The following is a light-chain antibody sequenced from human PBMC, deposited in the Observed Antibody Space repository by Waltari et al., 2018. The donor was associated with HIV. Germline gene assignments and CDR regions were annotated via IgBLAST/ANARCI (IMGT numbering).Light chain of an antibody. Sequence: QSVLTQPPSASGTPGQRVTISCSGRRSNIGSNPVSWYQQLPGAAPKLLICDNNQRPSGCPDRFSGSKSGTSASLAIIGLQSEDEGDYYCAAWDDSLNGLFGGGTKLTV. CDR1: RSNIGSNP. J-gene: IGLJ2*01. V-gene: IGLV1-44*01. CDR3: AAWDDSLNGL. CDR2: DNN.